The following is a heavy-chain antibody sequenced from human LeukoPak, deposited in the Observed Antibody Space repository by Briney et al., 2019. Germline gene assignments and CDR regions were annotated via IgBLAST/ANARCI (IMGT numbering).Heavy chain of an antibody. Sequence: SETLSLTCAVYGGSFRGYYWSWIRQPPGKGLEWIGEINHSGSTNYNPSLKSRVTISVDTSKNQFSLKLSSVTAADTAVYYCARGYSSGWYSYWGQGTLVTVSS. D-gene: IGHD6-19*01. CDR1: GGSFRGYY. CDR2: INHSGST. CDR3: ARGYSSGWYSY. V-gene: IGHV4-34*01. J-gene: IGHJ4*02.